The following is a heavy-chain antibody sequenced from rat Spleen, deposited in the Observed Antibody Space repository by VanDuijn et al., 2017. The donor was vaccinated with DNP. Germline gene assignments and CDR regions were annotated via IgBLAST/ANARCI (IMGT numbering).Heavy chain of an antibody. CDR2: MWTAGDT. J-gene: IGHJ4*01. CDR1: GFSLVRSS. V-gene: IGHV2S18*01. D-gene: IGHD1-3*01. CDR3: ARNNYGSYYYAMDA. Sequence: QVQLRESGPGLVQPSETLSLTCTVSGFSLVRSSVHWVRQHSGKGLEWMGTMWTAGDTSYNSAFTSRLSISRDTSKSQVFLKMNSLQTEDTGTYYCARNNYGSYYYAMDAWGQGTSVTVSS.